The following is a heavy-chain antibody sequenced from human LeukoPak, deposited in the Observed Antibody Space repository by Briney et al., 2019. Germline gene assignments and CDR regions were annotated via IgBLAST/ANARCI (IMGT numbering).Heavy chain of an antibody. D-gene: IGHD3-22*01. CDR2: ISSSSSTI. CDR1: GFTFSGYS. Sequence: GGSLRLSCAASGFTFSGYSMNWVRQAPGKGLEWVSYISSSSSTIYYADSVKGRFTISRDNAKNSLYLQMNSLRAEDTAVYYCARDYYDSSGYSYYYYYGMDVWGQGTTVTVSS. CDR3: ARDYYDSSGYSYYYYYGMDV. V-gene: IGHV3-48*04. J-gene: IGHJ6*02.